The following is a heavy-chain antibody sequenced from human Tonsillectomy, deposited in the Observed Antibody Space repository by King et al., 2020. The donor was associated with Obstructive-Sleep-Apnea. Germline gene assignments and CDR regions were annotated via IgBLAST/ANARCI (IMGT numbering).Heavy chain of an antibody. CDR2: ISYDGSNK. Sequence: VQLVESGGGVVQPGRSLRLSCVASGFIFSRYVMHWVRQAPGKGLEWVAIISYDGSNKYYADSVKGRFTISRDISKNTLYLQMNSLRAEDTAVYFCERDPYYYDSSGNYWDYWGQGTLAT. D-gene: IGHD3-22*01. CDR3: ERDPYYYDSSGNYWDY. J-gene: IGHJ4*02. CDR1: GFIFSRYV. V-gene: IGHV3-30*04.